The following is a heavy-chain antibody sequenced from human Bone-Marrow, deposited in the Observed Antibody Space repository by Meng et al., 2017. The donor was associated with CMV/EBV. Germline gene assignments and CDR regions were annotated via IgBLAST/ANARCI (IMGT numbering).Heavy chain of an antibody. Sequence: SFSGYYWSWIRQPPGKGLEWIGEINRSGSTSYNPSLKSRVTISVDTSKNQFSLKLSSVTAADTAVYYCASSYSYYYDSSGYYSGSDYWGQGTLVTVSS. J-gene: IGHJ4*02. V-gene: IGHV4-34*01. CDR2: INRSGST. D-gene: IGHD3-22*01. CDR1: SFSGYY. CDR3: ASSYSYYYDSSGYYSGSDY.